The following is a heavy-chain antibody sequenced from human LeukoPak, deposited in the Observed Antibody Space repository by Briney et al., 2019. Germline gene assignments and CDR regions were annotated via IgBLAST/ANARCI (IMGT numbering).Heavy chain of an antibody. J-gene: IGHJ5*02. Sequence: PGGSLRLSCAASGFTFSSYAMSWVRQAPGKGLEWVSAISGSGGSTYYADSVKGRFTISRDNSKNTLYLQMNSLRAEDTAVYYCAKGGRLMRAHSNWFDPWGQGTLVTVSS. CDR1: GFTFSSYA. D-gene: IGHD3-16*01. CDR3: AKGGRLMRAHSNWFDP. CDR2: ISGSGGST. V-gene: IGHV3-23*01.